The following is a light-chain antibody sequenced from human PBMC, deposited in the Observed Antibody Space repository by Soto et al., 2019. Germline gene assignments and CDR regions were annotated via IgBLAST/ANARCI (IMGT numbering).Light chain of an antibody. J-gene: IGKJ1*01. CDR2: GAS. CDR3: HQYGSSPGT. Sequence: EIALTKSPGTLSLSPXERATLSCKASQSVSSNLAWYQQKPGQAPRLLIYGASTRATGIPARVSGSGSGTDFTLSISRLEPEDLAVYYCHQYGSSPGTFGQGTKVDIK. CDR1: QSVSSN. V-gene: IGKV3-20*01.